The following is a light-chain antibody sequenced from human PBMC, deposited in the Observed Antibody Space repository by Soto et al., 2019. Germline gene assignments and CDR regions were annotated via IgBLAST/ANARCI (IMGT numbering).Light chain of an antibody. CDR3: QQFNAYPRT. Sequence: AIQLTQSPSSLSASVGDRVTITCRASQDISSDLAWYQHQPGETPKSLIFGASSLESGVPSRFSGSGSGTDFTLTISSLQPEDFATYYCQQFNAYPRTFGPGTKVDVK. CDR1: QDISSD. J-gene: IGKJ3*01. CDR2: GAS. V-gene: IGKV1-13*02.